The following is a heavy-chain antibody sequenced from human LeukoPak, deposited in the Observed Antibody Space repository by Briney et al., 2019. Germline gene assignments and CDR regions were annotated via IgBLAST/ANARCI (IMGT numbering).Heavy chain of an antibody. V-gene: IGHV5-51*01. CDR2: IYPGASDT. D-gene: IGHD3-3*01. CDR1: GYSFNSYW. J-gene: IGHJ3*02. CDR3: ARTIFGVVKAGAFDI. Sequence: GESLKISCKGSGYSFNSYWIGWVRQVPGKGLELVGIIYPGASDTRSSPSFQGPVTISADKSISTAYLQWSSLKASDTAMYYCARTIFGVVKAGAFDIWGQGTMVTVSS.